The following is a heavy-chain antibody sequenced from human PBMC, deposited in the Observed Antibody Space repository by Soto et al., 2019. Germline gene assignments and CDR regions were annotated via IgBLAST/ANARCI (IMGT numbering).Heavy chain of an antibody. V-gene: IGHV4-59*08. CDR2: IYYSGST. J-gene: IGHJ6*02. CDR1: GGSISSYY. Sequence: SETLSLTCTASGGSISSYYWSWIRQPPGKGLEWIGYIYYSGSTNYNPSLKSRVTISVDTSKNQFSLKLSSVTAADTAVYYCARRYSRSMDVWGQGTTVTVSS. CDR3: ARRYSRSMDV. D-gene: IGHD6-13*01.